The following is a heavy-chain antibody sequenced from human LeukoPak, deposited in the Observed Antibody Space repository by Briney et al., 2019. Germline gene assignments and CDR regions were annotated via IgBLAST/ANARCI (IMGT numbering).Heavy chain of an antibody. V-gene: IGHV3-23*01. CDR3: ARAYCGGDCYPHDAFDI. J-gene: IGHJ3*02. Sequence: GGSLGLSCAASGFTFSSHAMSWGRPAPGKGVEWVPGISGSGGSTYYAGSVKGRFTISRDNSKNTLYLQMNSLRAEDTAVYYCARAYCGGDCYPHDAFDIWGQGTMVTVSS. CDR2: ISGSGGST. CDR1: GFTFSSHA. D-gene: IGHD2-21*02.